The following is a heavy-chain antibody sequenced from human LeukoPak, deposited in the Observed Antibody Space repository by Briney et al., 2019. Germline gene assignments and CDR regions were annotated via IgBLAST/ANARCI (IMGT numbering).Heavy chain of an antibody. J-gene: IGHJ4*02. Sequence: SETLSLTCTVSGGSISSYYWRWIRQPPGKGLEWIGYIYYSGSTNYNPSLKSRVTISVDRSKNQFSLKLSSVTAADTAVYYCARAEGGGDAIDYWGQGTLVTVSS. CDR2: IYYSGST. D-gene: IGHD2-21*02. V-gene: IGHV4-59*12. CDR3: ARAEGGGDAIDY. CDR1: GGSISSYY.